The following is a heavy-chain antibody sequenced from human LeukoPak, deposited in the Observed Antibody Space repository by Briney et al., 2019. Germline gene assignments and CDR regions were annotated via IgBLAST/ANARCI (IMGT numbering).Heavy chain of an antibody. CDR2: ISWNGGVT. CDR1: GFTFDEYA. V-gene: IGHV3-9*01. J-gene: IGHJ4*02. CDR3: AKGGGSGSYYNGYFDY. D-gene: IGHD3-10*01. Sequence: GGSRRLSCAASGFTFDEYAMYWVRQVPGKGLEWVSGISWNGGVTGYADSVRGRFTISRDNAKNSLSLQMNSLRAEDTALYYCAKGGGSGSYYNGYFDYWGQGTLVTVSS.